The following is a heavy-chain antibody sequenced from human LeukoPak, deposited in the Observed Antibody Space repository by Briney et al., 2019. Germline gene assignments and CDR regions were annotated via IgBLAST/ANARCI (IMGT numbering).Heavy chain of an antibody. V-gene: IGHV3-49*04. CDR1: GFTFGGYA. Sequence: PGGSLRLSCTASGFTFGGYAMTWVRQAPGKGLEWVGFIRSKVYGGTPEYAASVKGRFTISRDDSQGIAYLQMNSLKTEDTAVYYCTRDQTPYYWGQGTLVTVSS. CDR3: TRDQTPYY. CDR2: IRSKVYGGTP. J-gene: IGHJ4*02.